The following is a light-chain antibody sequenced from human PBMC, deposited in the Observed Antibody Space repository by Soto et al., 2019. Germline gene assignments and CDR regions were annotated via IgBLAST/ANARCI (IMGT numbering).Light chain of an antibody. J-gene: IGLJ2*01. V-gene: IGLV2-14*01. CDR2: EVS. CDR1: STDVGGYDY. CDR3: SSYTISTTRVV. Sequence: QSALTQPASVSGSPGQSITISCTGTSTDVGGYDYVSWYQQHPGKAPKLMIYEVSNRPSGVSNRFSGSKSANTASLTISGLQAEDEADYYCSSYTISTTRVVFGGGTKLTVL.